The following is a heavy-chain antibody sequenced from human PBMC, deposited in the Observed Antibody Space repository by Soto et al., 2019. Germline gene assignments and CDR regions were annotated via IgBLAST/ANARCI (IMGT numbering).Heavy chain of an antibody. CDR1: GYTFTGYY. CDR2: INPETGGT. V-gene: IGHV1-2*02. CDR3: ARNARPGYYFDY. D-gene: IGHD6-6*01. Sequence: ASVKVSCKASGYTFTGYYVHWVREAPGQGLEWMGWINPETGGTSYAQKFQGRVTITRDTSASTAYMELSSLRSEDTAVYYCARNARPGYYFDYWGQGTLVTVSS. J-gene: IGHJ4*02.